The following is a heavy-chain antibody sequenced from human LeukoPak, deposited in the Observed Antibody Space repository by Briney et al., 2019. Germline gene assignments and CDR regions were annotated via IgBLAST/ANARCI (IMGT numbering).Heavy chain of an antibody. CDR1: GGSISSSSYY. D-gene: IGHD3-22*01. Sequence: SETLSLTCTVSGGSISSSSYYWGWIRQPPGKGLEWIGSIYYSGSTYYNPSLKSRVTISVDTSKNQFSLKLSSVTAADTAVYYCARRDGWLLRYYFDYWGQGTLVTVSS. CDR2: IYYSGST. V-gene: IGHV4-39*01. J-gene: IGHJ4*02. CDR3: ARRDGWLLRYYFDY.